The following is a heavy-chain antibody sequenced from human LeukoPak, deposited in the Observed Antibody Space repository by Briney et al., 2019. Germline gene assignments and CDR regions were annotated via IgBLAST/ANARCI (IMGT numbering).Heavy chain of an antibody. CDR3: ARALLGYYDSRGYYHYMDV. V-gene: IGHV3-21*01. J-gene: IGHJ6*03. CDR1: GFTFSSYS. D-gene: IGHD3-22*01. Sequence: PGGSLRLSCAASGFTFSSYSMNWVRQAPGKGLEWVSSISDSSDYIYYADSVKGRFTISRDNAKKSLYLQMNSLRAEDTAVYYCARALLGYYDSRGYYHYMDVWGKGTTVTVSS. CDR2: ISDSSDYI.